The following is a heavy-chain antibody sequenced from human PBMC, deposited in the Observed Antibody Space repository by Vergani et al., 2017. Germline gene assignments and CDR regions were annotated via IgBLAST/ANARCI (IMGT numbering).Heavy chain of an antibody. D-gene: IGHD2-15*01. Sequence: QVQLVQSGAEVKKPGSSVKVSCKASGGTFSSYAISWVRQAPGQGLEWMGGIIPIFGTANYAQKFQGRVTITADESTSTAYMELSSLRSEDTAVYYCARGYCRGGSCYRGYYYYYGMDVWGQGTTVTVSS. CDR1: GGTFSSYA. V-gene: IGHV1-69*01. CDR2: IIPIFGTA. J-gene: IGHJ6*02. CDR3: ARGYCRGGSCYRGYYYYYGMDV.